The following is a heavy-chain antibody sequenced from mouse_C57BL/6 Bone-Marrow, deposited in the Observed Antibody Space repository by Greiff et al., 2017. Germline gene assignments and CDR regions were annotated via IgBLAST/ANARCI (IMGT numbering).Heavy chain of an antibody. D-gene: IGHD2-5*01. CDR3: ARHYSNSWYFDV. J-gene: IGHJ1*03. Sequence: DVQLQESGPGLVKPSQTVFLTCTVTGISITTGNYRWSWIRQFPGNKLEWIGYIYYSGTITYNPSLTNRTTITRDTPKNQFFLEMSSLTAEDTATYYCARHYSNSWYFDVWGTGTTVTVSS. CDR1: GISITTGNYR. V-gene: IGHV3-5*01. CDR2: IYYSGTI.